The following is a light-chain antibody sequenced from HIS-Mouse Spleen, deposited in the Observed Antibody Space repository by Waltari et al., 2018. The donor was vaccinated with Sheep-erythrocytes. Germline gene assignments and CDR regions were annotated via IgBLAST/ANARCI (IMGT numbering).Light chain of an antibody. Sequence: AIQLTQSPSSLSASAGDRVTITCRASQGISSALAWYQQKPGKAPKLLIYDASSLESGVPSRFSGSGSGTDFTLTISSLQPEDVATYYCQQFNNYPRTFGQGTKVEIK. CDR2: DAS. CDR3: QQFNNYPRT. J-gene: IGKJ1*01. V-gene: IGKV1D-13*01. CDR1: QGISSA.